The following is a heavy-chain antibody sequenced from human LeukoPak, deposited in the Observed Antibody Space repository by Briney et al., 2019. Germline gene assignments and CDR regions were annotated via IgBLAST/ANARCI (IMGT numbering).Heavy chain of an antibody. CDR3: AGGYCSSTSCIIGVAFDI. D-gene: IGHD2-2*01. V-gene: IGHV4-61*02. CDR1: GGSISSGSYY. CDR2: FYTSGST. J-gene: IGHJ3*02. Sequence: ASQTLSLTCTVSGGSISSGSYYWSWIRQPAGKGLEWFGRFYTSGSTNYNPSLKSRVTISVDTSKNQFSLKLSSVTAADTAVYYCAGGYCSSTSCIIGVAFDIWGQGTMVTVSS.